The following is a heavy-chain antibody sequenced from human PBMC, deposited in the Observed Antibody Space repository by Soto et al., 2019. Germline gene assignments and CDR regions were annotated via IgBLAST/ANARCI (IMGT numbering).Heavy chain of an antibody. D-gene: IGHD1-26*01. CDR1: GFTVSSNY. V-gene: IGHV3-48*02. J-gene: IGHJ4*02. CDR3: ARDEGFAVGY. CDR2: ISSSSSPI. Sequence: GVSLRLSCAASGFTVSSNYMSWVRQAPGKGLEWVSYISSSSSPIYYADSVKGRFTISRDNAKNSLYLQMNSLRDEDTAVYYCARDEGFAVGYWGQGTLVTVSS.